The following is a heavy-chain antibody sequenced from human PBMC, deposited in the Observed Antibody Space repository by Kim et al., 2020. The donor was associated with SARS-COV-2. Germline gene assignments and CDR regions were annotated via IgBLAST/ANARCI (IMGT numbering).Heavy chain of an antibody. CDR3: ARVPGKYSNFDF. CDR1: GYTFIAYY. J-gene: IGHJ4*02. CDR2: INPNSGGT. Sequence: ASVKVSCKASGYTFIAYYVHWVRQAPGQGLEWMGRINPNSGGTNYAQQFQGRVTMTRDTSISTAYMVLSRLRSDDTAVYYCARVPGKYSNFDFWGQGTLV. D-gene: IGHD4-4*01. V-gene: IGHV1-2*06.